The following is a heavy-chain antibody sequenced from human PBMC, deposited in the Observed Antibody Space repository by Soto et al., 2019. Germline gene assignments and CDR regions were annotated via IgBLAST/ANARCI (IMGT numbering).Heavy chain of an antibody. J-gene: IGHJ6*02. CDR1: GFTFRTYW. CDR2: INLDGSEK. Sequence: EVQLVESGGGLVQPGGSLRLSCAASGFTFRTYWLSWVRQVPGKGLEWVANINLDGSEKNYVASVKGRFTISRDNARNSVYLQMSSLRAEDTALYYCARDGSTSWYSYDYHGMDVWGQGTTVTVSS. V-gene: IGHV3-7*05. CDR3: ARDGSTSWYSYDYHGMDV. D-gene: IGHD5-18*01.